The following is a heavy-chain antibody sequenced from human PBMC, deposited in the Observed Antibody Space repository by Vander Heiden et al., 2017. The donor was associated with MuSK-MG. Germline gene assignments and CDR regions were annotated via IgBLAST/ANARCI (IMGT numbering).Heavy chain of an antibody. CDR1: GFTFSNFA. D-gene: IGHD6-19*01. V-gene: IGHV3-23*04. CDR2: IHTAGHT. J-gene: IGHJ4*02. Sequence: EVQMVESGGGLVQPGGSLRLSCATSGFTFSNFALSWVRQAPGKVLEWVSHIHTAGHTYYADSVKGRFTISRDNSRNTLYLQMNNLRAEDTALYFCAKGYSSGWYDFDSWGQGALVTVSS. CDR3: AKGYSSGWYDFDS.